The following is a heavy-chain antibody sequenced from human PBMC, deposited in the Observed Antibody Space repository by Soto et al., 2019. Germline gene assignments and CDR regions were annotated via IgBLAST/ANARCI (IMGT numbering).Heavy chain of an antibody. CDR3: AKDSRRPDGLPDAFDI. J-gene: IGHJ3*02. CDR2: ISGSGGST. V-gene: IGHV3-23*01. CDR1: GFTFSSYA. Sequence: GGSLRLSCAASGFTFSSYAMSWVRQAPGKGLEWVSAISGSGGSTYYADSVKGRFTISRDNSKNTLYLQMNSLRAEDTAVYYCAKDSRRPDGLPDAFDIWGQGTMVTVSS.